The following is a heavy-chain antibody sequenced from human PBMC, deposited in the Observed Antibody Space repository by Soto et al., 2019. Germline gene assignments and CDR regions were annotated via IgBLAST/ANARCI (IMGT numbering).Heavy chain of an antibody. CDR3: ARGDRGGSGSPASYYYSGLDV. V-gene: IGHV3-23*01. CDR1: GFTFSSYA. J-gene: IGHJ6*02. CDR2: ASAGGDMT. D-gene: IGHD3-10*01. Sequence: DVQLLESGGHLVQPGGSLRLSGAASGFTFSSYAMSWVRQAPGKGLEWVSSASAGGDMTYYSDSVKGRFTISRDNSNNALFLQMNSLRIEDTALYYCARGDRGGSGSPASYYYSGLDVWGQGTTVTVS.